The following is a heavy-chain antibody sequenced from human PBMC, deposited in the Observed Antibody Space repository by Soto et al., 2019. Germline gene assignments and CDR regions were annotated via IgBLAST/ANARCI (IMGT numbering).Heavy chain of an antibody. J-gene: IGHJ6*02. V-gene: IGHV4-59*01. CDR2: IYYSGST. D-gene: IGHD3-10*01. CDR3: ARGDPLLWFGEKVYYGMDV. CDR1: GGSISSYY. Sequence: QVQLQESGPGLVKPSETLSLTCTVSGGSISSYYWSWIRQPPGKGLEWIGYIYYSGSTNYNPSLKSRVSISGGTAKNQFSLKLSSVTAADTAVYYCARGDPLLWFGEKVYYGMDVWGQGTTVTVSS.